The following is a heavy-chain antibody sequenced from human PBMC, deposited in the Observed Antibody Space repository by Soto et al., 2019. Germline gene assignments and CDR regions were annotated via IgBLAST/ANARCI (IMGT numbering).Heavy chain of an antibody. V-gene: IGHV3-30-3*01. J-gene: IGHJ4*02. CDR2: ISYDGSNK. Sequence: GGSLRLSCAASVFTFSSYAMHWVRQAPGKGLEWVAVISYDGSNKYYADSVKGRFTISRDNSKNTLYLQMNSLRAEDTAVYYCARDTGLVRGVTFDYWGQGTLVTVSS. CDR1: VFTFSSYA. D-gene: IGHD3-10*01. CDR3: ARDTGLVRGVTFDY.